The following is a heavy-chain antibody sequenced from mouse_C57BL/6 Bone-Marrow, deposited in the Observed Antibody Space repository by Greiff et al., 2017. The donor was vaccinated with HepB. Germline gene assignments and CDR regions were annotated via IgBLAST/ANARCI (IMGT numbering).Heavy chain of an antibody. D-gene: IGHD2-4*01. CDR3: AREGDYDLWFAY. J-gene: IGHJ3*01. CDR2: INPSNGGT. V-gene: IGHV1-53*01. Sequence: QVQLQQSGTELVKPGASVKLSCKASGYTFTSYWMHWVKQRPGQGLEWVGNINPSNGGTNYNEKFKSKATLTVDKSSSTAYMQLSSLTSEDSAVYYCAREGDYDLWFAYWGQGTLVTVSA. CDR1: GYTFTSYW.